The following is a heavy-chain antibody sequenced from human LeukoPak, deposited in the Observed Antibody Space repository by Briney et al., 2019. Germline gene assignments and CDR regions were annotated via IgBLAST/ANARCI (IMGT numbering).Heavy chain of an antibody. J-gene: IGHJ4*02. CDR1: GFIFSNYW. CDR3: ARDGIAVAKY. Sequence: GGSLRLSCSASGFIFSNYWMTWVRQAPGKGLEWVSSISSSSSYIYYADSVKGRFTISRDNAKNSLYLQMNSLRAEDTAVYYCARDGIAVAKYWGQGTLVTVSS. D-gene: IGHD6-19*01. V-gene: IGHV3-21*01. CDR2: ISSSSSYI.